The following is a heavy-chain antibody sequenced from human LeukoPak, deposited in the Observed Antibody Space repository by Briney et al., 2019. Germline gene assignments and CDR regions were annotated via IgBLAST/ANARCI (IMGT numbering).Heavy chain of an antibody. D-gene: IGHD5-12*01. CDR3: ARVGYSGWNLEY. CDR2: INQGGSVK. V-gene: IGHV3-7*01. CDR1: GFTFRSYW. Sequence: GGPLRLSCAASGFTFRSYWMSWVRQAPGKGLEWVANINQGGSVKYYVDSVKGRFTISRDDAKNSLYVQMNSLRDEDTAVYYCARVGYSGWNLEYWGQGTLVTVSS. J-gene: IGHJ4*02.